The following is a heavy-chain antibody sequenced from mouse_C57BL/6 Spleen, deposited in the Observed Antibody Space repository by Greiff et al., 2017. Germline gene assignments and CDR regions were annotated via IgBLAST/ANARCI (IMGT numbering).Heavy chain of an antibody. Sequence: LQQSGPELVKPGASVKISCKASGYSFTDYNMDWVKQSNGKSLEWVGVINPNYGTTGYNQNFKGKATLTVDQSSSTASMQLNSLTSEDSAVYYCARSGTTVVATNAMDYWGQGTSVTVSS. D-gene: IGHD1-1*01. V-gene: IGHV1-39*01. CDR2: INPNYGTT. CDR1: GYSFTDYN. J-gene: IGHJ4*01. CDR3: ARSGTTVVATNAMDY.